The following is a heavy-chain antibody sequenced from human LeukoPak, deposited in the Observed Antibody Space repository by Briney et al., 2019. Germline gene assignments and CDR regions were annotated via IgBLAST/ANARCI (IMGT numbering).Heavy chain of an antibody. CDR1: GGSISSSSYY. J-gene: IGHJ6*02. CDR2: IYYSGST. CDR3: ARRGNYYYGMDV. Sequence: SETLSLTCTVSGGSISSSSYYWGWIRQPPGKGLEWIGSIYYSGSTYYNPSLKSRVTISVDTSKNQFSLKLSSVTAADTAAYYCARRGNYYYGMDVWGQGTTVTVSS. V-gene: IGHV4-39*01.